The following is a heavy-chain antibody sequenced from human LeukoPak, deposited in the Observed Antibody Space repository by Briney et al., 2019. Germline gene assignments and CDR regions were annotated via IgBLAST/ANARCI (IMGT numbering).Heavy chain of an antibody. D-gene: IGHD1-26*01. CDR3: AKSLLLPGKDY. J-gene: IGHJ4*02. CDR2: ISGSGGST. CDR1: GFTFSSYA. V-gene: IGHV3-23*01. Sequence: GGSLRLSCAASGFTFSSYAMSWGRQAPGAGLEWVSAISGSGGSTYYADYVQGRFTISKDNSKNTLYLQMNSLRAEDTAVYYCAKSLLLPGKDYWGQGTLVTVSS.